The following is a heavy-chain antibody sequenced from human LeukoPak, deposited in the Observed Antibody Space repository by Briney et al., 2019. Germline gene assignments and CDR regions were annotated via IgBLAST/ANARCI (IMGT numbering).Heavy chain of an antibody. V-gene: IGHV4-34*01. J-gene: IGHJ4*02. D-gene: IGHD3-9*01. Sequence: PSETLSLTCAVYGGSFSGYYWSWIRQPPGKGLEWIGEINHSGSTNYNPSLKSRVTISVDTSKNQFSLKLSSVTAADTAVYYCARSSYYILTGYYGDYWGQGTLVTVSS. CDR3: ARSSYYILTGYYGDY. CDR1: GGSFSGYY. CDR2: INHSGST.